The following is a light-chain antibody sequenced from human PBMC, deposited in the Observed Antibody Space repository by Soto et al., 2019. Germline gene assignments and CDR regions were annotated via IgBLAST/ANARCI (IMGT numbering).Light chain of an antibody. Sequence: SALTQPASVSGSPGQSITISCTGTSSDVGGYNYVSWYQQHPGKGPKLMIYEVSNRPSGVSNRFSGSKSGNTASLTISGLQAEDEADYYCSSYTSSSTLVIFGGGTKLTVL. J-gene: IGLJ2*01. CDR1: SSDVGGYNY. V-gene: IGLV2-14*01. CDR3: SSYTSSSTLVI. CDR2: EVS.